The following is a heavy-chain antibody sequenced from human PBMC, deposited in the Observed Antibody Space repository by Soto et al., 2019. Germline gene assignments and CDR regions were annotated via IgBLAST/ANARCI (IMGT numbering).Heavy chain of an antibody. Sequence: PGGSLRLSCAASGFTFSSYAMSWVRQAPGKGLEWVSYISSSGSTIYYADSVKGRFTISRDNAKNSLYLQMNSLRAEDTAVYYCARDSAFYGSGSYLFDPWGQGTLVTVSS. V-gene: IGHV3-48*04. CDR3: ARDSAFYGSGSYLFDP. CDR1: GFTFSSYA. J-gene: IGHJ5*02. CDR2: ISSSGSTI. D-gene: IGHD3-10*01.